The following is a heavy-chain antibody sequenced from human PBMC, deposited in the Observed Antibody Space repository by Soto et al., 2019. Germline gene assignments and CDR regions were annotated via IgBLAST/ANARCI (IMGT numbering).Heavy chain of an antibody. V-gene: IGHV3-23*01. Sequence: EVQLLESGGGLVQPGGSLRLSCAASGFTFSSYAMSWVRQAPGKGLEWVSAISVSGGSTYYADSVKGRFTISRDNSKNTLYLQMNSLRAEDTAVYYCAKATYYYDSSGYYPRFDYWGQGTLVTVSS. D-gene: IGHD3-22*01. CDR2: ISVSGGST. CDR3: AKATYYYDSSGYYPRFDY. J-gene: IGHJ4*02. CDR1: GFTFSSYA.